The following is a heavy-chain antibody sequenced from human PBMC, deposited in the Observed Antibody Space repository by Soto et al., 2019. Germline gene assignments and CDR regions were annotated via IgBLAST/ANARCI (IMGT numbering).Heavy chain of an antibody. CDR3: AKVAGGLGYFDL. Sequence: PGESLKISCVASGFTFSDYAMTWVRQAPGKGLEWVATISATGGNIEYTDSLKGRFTISRDNSKNTLYLQLNGLTSDDTAVHYCAKVAGGLGYFDLWGRGTLVTVS. CDR1: GFTFSDYA. V-gene: IGHV3-23*01. CDR2: ISATGGNI. D-gene: IGHD3-16*01. J-gene: IGHJ2*01.